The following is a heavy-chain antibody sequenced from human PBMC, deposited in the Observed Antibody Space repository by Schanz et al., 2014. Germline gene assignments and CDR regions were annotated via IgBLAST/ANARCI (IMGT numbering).Heavy chain of an antibody. CDR3: ARDAADFYEILTEEDY. CDR1: GYTFTSYG. V-gene: IGHV1-18*01. Sequence: QVQLVQSGAEVKKPGASVKVSCKASGYTFTSYGISWVRQAPGQGLEWMGWISAYNGNTKYPQKLQARVTMTTDTTTSTAYMELRSLRSDDTAVYYCARDAADFYEILTEEDYWGQGTLVTVSS. J-gene: IGHJ4*02. CDR2: ISAYNGNT. D-gene: IGHD3-9*01.